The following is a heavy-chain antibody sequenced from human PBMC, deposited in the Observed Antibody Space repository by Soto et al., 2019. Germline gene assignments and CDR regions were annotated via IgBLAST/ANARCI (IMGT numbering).Heavy chain of an antibody. J-gene: IGHJ4*02. Sequence: SETLSLTCTVSGDSISTTSYYWGWVRQPPGKGLEWIGSIHYSGSTHYNPSLQSRVTISGDASKKQFSLKLRSVTAADTAVYYCASTKDETLYFDYWGQGTLVTVSS. CDR3: ASTKDETLYFDY. CDR2: IHYSGST. V-gene: IGHV4-39*01. CDR1: GDSISTTSYY. D-gene: IGHD2-15*01.